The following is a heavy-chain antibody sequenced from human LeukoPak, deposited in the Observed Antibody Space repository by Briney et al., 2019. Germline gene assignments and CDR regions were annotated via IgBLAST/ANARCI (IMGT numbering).Heavy chain of an antibody. Sequence: SETLSLTCTVSGGSISSGDCYWSWIRQPPGKGLEWIGYIYYSGSTYYNPSLKSRVTISVDTSKNQFSLKLSSVTAADTAVYYCARDSSQQLGGVDYWGQGTLVTVSS. D-gene: IGHD6-13*01. CDR1: GGSISSGDCY. CDR2: IYYSGST. J-gene: IGHJ4*02. CDR3: ARDSSQQLGGVDY. V-gene: IGHV4-30-4*01.